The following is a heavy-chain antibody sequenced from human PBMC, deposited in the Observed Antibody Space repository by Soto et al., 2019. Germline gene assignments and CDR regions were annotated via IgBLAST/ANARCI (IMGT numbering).Heavy chain of an antibody. V-gene: IGHV5-51*03. D-gene: IGHD2-15*01. CDR3: ATNYPCSGGSCHAFDI. CDR1: GYSFTSYW. Sequence: EVQLVQSGAEVKKPGESLKISCKGSGYSFTSYWIGWVRQMPGKGLEWMGIIYPGDSDTRYSPSFQGQVTISADKSISTADLPWGSLKASDTAMYYCATNYPCSGGSCHAFDIWGQGTMVTVSS. J-gene: IGHJ3*02. CDR2: IYPGDSDT.